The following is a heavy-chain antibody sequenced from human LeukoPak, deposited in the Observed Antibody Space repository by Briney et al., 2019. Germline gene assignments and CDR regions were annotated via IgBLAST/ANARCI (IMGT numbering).Heavy chain of an antibody. V-gene: IGHV1-2*02. CDR1: GYTFTGYY. Sequence: ASVKVSCKASGYTFTGYYMHWVRQAPGQVLEWMGWINPNSGGTNYAQKLQGRVTMTRDTSISTAYMELSRLRSDDTAVYYCARGYCSSSSCYTNYYYYYMDVWGKGTTVTVSS. D-gene: IGHD2-2*02. J-gene: IGHJ6*03. CDR2: INPNSGGT. CDR3: ARGYCSSSSCYTNYYYYYMDV.